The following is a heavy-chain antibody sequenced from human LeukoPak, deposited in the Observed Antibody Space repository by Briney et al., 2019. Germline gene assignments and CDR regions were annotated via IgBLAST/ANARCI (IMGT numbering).Heavy chain of an antibody. D-gene: IGHD3-22*01. CDR3: AKDAYYYDCSGPCWGYFQH. Sequence: GGSLRLSCAASGFTFSSYGMSWVRQAPGKGLEWVSAISGSGGSTYYADSVKGRFTISRDNSKNTLYLQMNSLRAEDTAVYYCAKDAYYYDCSGPCWGYFQHWGQGTLVTVSS. J-gene: IGHJ1*01. CDR1: GFTFSSYG. CDR2: ISGSGGST. V-gene: IGHV3-23*01.